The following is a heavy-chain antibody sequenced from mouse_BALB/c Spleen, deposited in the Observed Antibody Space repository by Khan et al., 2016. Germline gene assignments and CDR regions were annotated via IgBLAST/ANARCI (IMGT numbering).Heavy chain of an antibody. CDR1: GFNIKDTY. CDR2: IDPANVNT. V-gene: IGHV14-3*02. D-gene: IGHD2-3*01. Sequence: VQLQQPGAELVTPGASVKLSCTASGFNIKDTYMHWVKQRPEQGLEWIGRIDPANVNTKYDPKFQGKATITADTSSNTAYLQLSSLTSEDTAVYYCTREGYYPYWGQGTTLTVSS. J-gene: IGHJ2*01. CDR3: TREGYYPY.